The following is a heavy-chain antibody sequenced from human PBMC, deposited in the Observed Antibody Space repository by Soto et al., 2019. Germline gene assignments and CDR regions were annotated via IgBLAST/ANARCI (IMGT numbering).Heavy chain of an antibody. CDR3: VKTLQYSYGLPH. CDR1: GFTFSSYA. CDR2: TSSNGGST. V-gene: IGHV3-64D*06. D-gene: IGHD5-18*01. J-gene: IGHJ4*02. Sequence: PGGSLRLSCSASGFTFSSYAMHWVRQAPGKGLEYVSATSSNGGSTYYADSVKGRFTISRDNSKNTLYLQMSSLRAEDTAVYYCVKTLQYSYGLPHWGQGTLVTVSS.